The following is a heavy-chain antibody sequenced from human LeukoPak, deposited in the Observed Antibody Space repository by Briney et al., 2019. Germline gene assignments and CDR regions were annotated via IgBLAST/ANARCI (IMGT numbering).Heavy chain of an antibody. D-gene: IGHD2-2*01. CDR1: GGSISSYY. J-gene: IGHJ4*02. CDR2: IFNSGGT. V-gene: IGHV4-59*01. CDR3: ASQMARTSSQN. Sequence: NPSETLSLTCTVSGGSISSYYWSWIRQPAGKGLEWIGYIFNSGGTSYNPSLKSRVTISIDTSKNQFSLKLSSVTAADAAVYYCASQMARTSSQNWGQGTLVTVSS.